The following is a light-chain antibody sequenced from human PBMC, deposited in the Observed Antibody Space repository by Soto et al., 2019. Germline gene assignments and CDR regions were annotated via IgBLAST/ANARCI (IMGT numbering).Light chain of an antibody. CDR2: TND. CDR1: SSDIGSNT. Sequence: QSVLTQAPSASGTPGQRVTISCSGSSSDIGSNTVSWFQQLPGTAPKSLIYTNDKRPSGVPDRFSGSKSGTSASLAISGLQPKDEADYFCAAWDDTLNGHVFGTGTKLTVL. V-gene: IGLV1-44*01. CDR3: AAWDDTLNGHV. J-gene: IGLJ1*01.